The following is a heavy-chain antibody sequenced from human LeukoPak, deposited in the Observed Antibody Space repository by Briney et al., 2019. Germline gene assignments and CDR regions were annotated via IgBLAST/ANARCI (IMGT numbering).Heavy chain of an antibody. Sequence: SETLSLTCTVSGGSISSSSYYWGWIRQPPGKGLEWIGEINHSGSTNYNPSLKSRVTISVDTSKNQFSLKLSSVTAADTAVYYCASPFYDSSGYYAFDIWGQGTMVTVSS. D-gene: IGHD3-22*01. CDR2: INHSGST. J-gene: IGHJ3*02. CDR1: GGSISSSSYY. V-gene: IGHV4-39*07. CDR3: ASPFYDSSGYYAFDI.